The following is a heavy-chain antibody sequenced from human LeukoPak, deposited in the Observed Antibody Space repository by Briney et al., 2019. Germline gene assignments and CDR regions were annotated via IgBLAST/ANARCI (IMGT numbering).Heavy chain of an antibody. V-gene: IGHV3-53*01. Sequence: AGGSLRLSCAASGFTVSSNYMSWVRQAPGKGLEWVSVIYSGGSTYYADSVKGRFTISRDNSKNTLYLQMNSLRAEDTAVYYCARADDYSNYYFDYWGQGTLVTVSS. CDR3: ARADDYSNYYFDY. CDR1: GFTVSSNY. D-gene: IGHD4-11*01. CDR2: IYSGGST. J-gene: IGHJ4*02.